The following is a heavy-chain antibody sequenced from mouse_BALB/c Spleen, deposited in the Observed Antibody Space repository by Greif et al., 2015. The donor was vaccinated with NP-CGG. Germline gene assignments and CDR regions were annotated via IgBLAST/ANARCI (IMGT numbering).Heavy chain of an antibody. D-gene: IGHD2-4*01. CDR3: ARHDPMIRRGYYAMDY. Sequence: QVQLQQSGPGLVAPSQSLSITCTISGFSLTSYGVHWVRQPPGKGLEWLVVIWSDGSTTYNSALKSRLSISKDNSKSQVFLKMNSLQTDDTAMYYCARHDPMIRRGYYAMDYWGQGTSVTVSS. V-gene: IGHV2-6-1*01. CDR2: IWSDGST. J-gene: IGHJ4*01. CDR1: GFSLTSYG.